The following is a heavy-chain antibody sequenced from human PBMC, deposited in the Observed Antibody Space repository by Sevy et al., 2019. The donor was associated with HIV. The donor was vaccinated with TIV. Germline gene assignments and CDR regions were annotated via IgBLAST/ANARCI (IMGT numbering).Heavy chain of an antibody. V-gene: IGHV3-11*01. J-gene: IGHJ6*02. CDR2: ISSNGGTI. D-gene: IGHD3-3*01. CDR1: GFTFSDYY. CDR3: AISDFWSGYFASYGMDV. Sequence: GGSLRLSCAASGFTFSDYYMSWIRQAPGKGLEWLSDISSNGGTIYYADSVKGRLTISRDNAKNLLFLQMNSLGAEDAAVYYCAISDFWSGYFASYGMDVWGQGTTVTVSS.